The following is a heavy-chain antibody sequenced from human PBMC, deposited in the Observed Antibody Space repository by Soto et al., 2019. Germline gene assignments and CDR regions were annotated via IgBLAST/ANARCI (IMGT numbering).Heavy chain of an antibody. D-gene: IGHD3-10*01. CDR2: VSGTGDST. CDR1: GFTVTSYA. Sequence: EVHLLESGGGLVPPGGSLRLSCAASGFTVTSYAMSWVRQAPGKGLEWVSLVSGTGDSTHYANSVRGRFTISRDDSKATLYLQMSGLRAEDTAVYYCAKDNGHYGSGTFSHWGQGTLVTVSS. J-gene: IGHJ4*02. V-gene: IGHV3-23*01. CDR3: AKDNGHYGSGTFSH.